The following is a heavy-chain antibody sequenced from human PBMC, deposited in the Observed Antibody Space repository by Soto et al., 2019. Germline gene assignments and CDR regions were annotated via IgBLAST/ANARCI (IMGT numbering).Heavy chain of an antibody. J-gene: IGHJ3*02. CDR3: ASPSCTSTSCYGNAFDI. Sequence: GGSLRLSCAASGFTFSSYSVNWVRQAPGKGLEWVSSISSGSTYIYYADSVKGRFTISRDNAKNSLYLQMNSLRAEDTAVYYCASPSCTSTSCYGNAFDIWGQGTMVTVSS. V-gene: IGHV3-21*01. CDR1: GFTFSSYS. D-gene: IGHD2-2*01. CDR2: ISSGSTYI.